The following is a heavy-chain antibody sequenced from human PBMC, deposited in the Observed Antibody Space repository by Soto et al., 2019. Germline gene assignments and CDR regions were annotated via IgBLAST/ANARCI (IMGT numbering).Heavy chain of an antibody. J-gene: IGHJ3*01. CDR1: GFTLSTSA. CDR2: INTDGDVR. CDR3: TRRDVFDL. V-gene: IGHV3-48*01. Sequence: PGGSPRLSCKVSGFTLSTSAMNWVRQAPGKGLEWVSYINTDGDVRHYADSVKGRFTVSRDNAKNLVYLQMNNVGADDTAVYFCTRRDVFDLWGQGATVTVSS.